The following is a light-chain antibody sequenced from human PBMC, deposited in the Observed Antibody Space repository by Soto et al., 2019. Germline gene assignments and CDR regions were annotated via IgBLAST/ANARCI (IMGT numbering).Light chain of an antibody. V-gene: IGLV2-14*01. CDR3: SSYTSSNTLV. CDR2: EVS. J-gene: IGLJ1*01. Sequence: QSALTQPASVSGSPGQSITIPCTGTSGDVGAYDFVFWYQQHPGKAPKLIIYEVSHRPSGVSSRFSGSKSRNSASLTISGLQAEDEADYYCSSYTSSNTLVFGTGTKGTVL. CDR1: SGDVGAYDF.